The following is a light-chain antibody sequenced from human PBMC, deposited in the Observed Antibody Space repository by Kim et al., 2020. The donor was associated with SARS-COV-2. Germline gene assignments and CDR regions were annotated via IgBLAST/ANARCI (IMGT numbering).Light chain of an antibody. CDR2: NND. J-gene: IGLJ2*01. CDR1: SSNIGIKT. V-gene: IGLV1-44*01. Sequence: QSVLTQPPSASGTPGQRVTISCSGSSSNIGIKTVSWYQQLPGTAPKLLIYNNDQRPSGVPDRFSGSKSGTSASLAISGLQSEDEADYYCAAWDDSLNGVVFGGGTKLTVL. CDR3: AAWDDSLNGVV.